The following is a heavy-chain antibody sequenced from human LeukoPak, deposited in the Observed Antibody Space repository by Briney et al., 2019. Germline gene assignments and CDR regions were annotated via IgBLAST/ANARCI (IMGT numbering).Heavy chain of an antibody. V-gene: IGHV3-30*03. J-gene: IGHJ4*02. CDR3: ARDRGSYSCDY. CDR2: ISFDGSNK. Sequence: PGRSLRLSCAASGFTFRSFGMHWIRQAPGKGLEWVAVISFDGSNKYYADSVKGRFTISRDNSKNTLYLQMNSLRAEDTAVYYCARDRGSYSCDYWGQGTLVTVSS. D-gene: IGHD1-26*01. CDR1: GFTFRSFG.